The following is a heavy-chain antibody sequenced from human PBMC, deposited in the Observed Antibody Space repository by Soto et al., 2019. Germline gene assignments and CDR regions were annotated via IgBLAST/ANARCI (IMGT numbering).Heavy chain of an antibody. CDR3: TSRPMGSYGYSEL. Sequence: QVQLQESGPGLVKPSETLSLTCTVSGGSIRVYYWSWLRQLPGTGLEYIAYIYHIGSTNYNQSLKSRVTITVDTSKNQFPLKLTSLTTADTRTYSCTSRPMGSYGYSELWGRGSLVTVSS. CDR2: IYHIGST. V-gene: IGHV4-59*08. J-gene: IGHJ2*01. CDR1: GGSIRVYY. D-gene: IGHD3-10*01.